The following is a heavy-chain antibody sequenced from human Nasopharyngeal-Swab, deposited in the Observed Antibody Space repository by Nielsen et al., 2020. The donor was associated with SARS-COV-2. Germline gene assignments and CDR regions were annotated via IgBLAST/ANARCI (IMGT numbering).Heavy chain of an antibody. CDR3: AKGDGLGATTASFDY. CDR2: ISGSDYTT. J-gene: IGHJ4*02. Sequence: GESLKISCAASGFTFSSYAISWVCQAPGKGLEWVSVISGSDYTTYYADSVKGRFTVSRDNAKNSLYLQMNSLRAEDTALYYCAKGDGLGATTASFDYWGQGTLVTVSS. V-gene: IGHV3-23*01. D-gene: IGHD5-24*01. CDR1: GFTFSSYA.